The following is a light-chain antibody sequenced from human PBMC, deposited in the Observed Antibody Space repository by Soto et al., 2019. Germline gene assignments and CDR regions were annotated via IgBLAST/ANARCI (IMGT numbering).Light chain of an antibody. J-gene: IGLJ1*01. V-gene: IGLV2-14*01. CDR3: SSFTSAYTFV. CDR1: SSDVGGYNY. CDR2: EVS. Sequence: QSALAQPASVSGSPGQSIAISCTGTSSDVGGYNYGSWYQQHPGKAPKLLISEVSIRPSGVSDRFSGSKSGNTASLTISGLQTEDEADYYCSSFTSAYTFVFGSGTKVTVL.